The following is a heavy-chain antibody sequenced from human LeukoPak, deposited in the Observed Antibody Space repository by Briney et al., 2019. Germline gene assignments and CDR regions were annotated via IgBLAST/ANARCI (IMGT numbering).Heavy chain of an antibody. CDR2: IYPRDSDT. J-gene: IGHJ4*02. CDR3: ARQHYDSPDY. D-gene: IGHD3-22*01. V-gene: IGHV5-51*01. CDR1: GYNFTSYW. Sequence: GGSLKISCKGSGYNFTSYWIVWVRQMPGKGLEWMGTIYPRDSDTRYSPSFQGQVTISADKSISTAYVQWSSQNASDTAMYYCARQHYDSPDYWGQGTLVTVSS.